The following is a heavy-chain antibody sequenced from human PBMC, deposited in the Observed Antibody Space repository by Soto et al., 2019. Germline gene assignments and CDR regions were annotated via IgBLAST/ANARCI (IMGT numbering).Heavy chain of an antibody. D-gene: IGHD4-17*01. V-gene: IGHV3-30-3*01. J-gene: IGHJ6*02. CDR1: GFTFSSYA. CDR3: ARGPGDYVGNYYGMDV. Sequence: QVQLVESGGGVVQPGRSLRLSCAASGFTFSSYAMHWVRQAPGKGLEWVAVISYDGSNKYYADSVKGRFTISRDNSKNPLYLQMNSLRAEDTAVYYCARGPGDYVGNYYGMDVWGQGDTVNVSS. CDR2: ISYDGSNK.